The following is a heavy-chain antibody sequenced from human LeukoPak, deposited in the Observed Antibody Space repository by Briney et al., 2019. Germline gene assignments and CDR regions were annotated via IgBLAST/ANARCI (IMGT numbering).Heavy chain of an antibody. CDR3: ARTKYHRYYYDSSGYYHFDY. V-gene: IGHV4-59*01. CDR1: GGSISSYY. CDR2: IYYSGST. Sequence: SETLSLTCTVSGGSISSYYWSWIRQPPGKGLEWIGYIYYSGSTNYNPSLKSRVTISVDTSKDQFSLKLSSVTAADTAVYYCARTKYHRYYYDSSGYYHFDYWGQGTLVTVSS. J-gene: IGHJ4*02. D-gene: IGHD3-22*01.